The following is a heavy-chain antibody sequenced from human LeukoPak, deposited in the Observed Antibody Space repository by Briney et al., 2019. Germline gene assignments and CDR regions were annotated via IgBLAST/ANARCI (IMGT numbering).Heavy chain of an antibody. CDR3: AKWRALDGYCGGDCYVDC. CDR1: GFTLSSYA. V-gene: IGHV3-23*01. D-gene: IGHD2-21*02. CDR2: ISGRGGST. J-gene: IGHJ4*02. Sequence: GGSLRLSCAASGFTLSSYAMSWGRQAPGKGLEWVSAISGRGGSTYYADSVKGRFTISRDKSKTTLYLQMNILRAEDTAIYDCAKWRALDGYCGGDCYVDCWGQGTLVTVSS.